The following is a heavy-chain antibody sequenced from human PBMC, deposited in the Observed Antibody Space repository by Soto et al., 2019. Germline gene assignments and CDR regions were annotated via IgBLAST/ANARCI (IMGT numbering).Heavy chain of an antibody. CDR2: ISYDGSNK. J-gene: IGHJ6*02. D-gene: IGHD6-13*01. V-gene: IGHV3-30-3*01. CDR1: GFTFSSYA. CDR3: ARVNHPGIAAAAHYYYSLDV. Sequence: PRGFLRLTCAASGFTFSSYAMHWVRQAPGKGLEWVAVISYDGSNKYYADSVKGRFTISRDNSKNTLYLQMNSLRAEDTAVYYCARVNHPGIAAAAHYYYSLDVWGQGTTVTVSS.